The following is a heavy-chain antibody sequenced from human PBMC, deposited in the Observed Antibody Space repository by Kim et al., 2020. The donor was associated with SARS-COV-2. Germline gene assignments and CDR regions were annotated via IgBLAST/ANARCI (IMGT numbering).Heavy chain of an antibody. CDR2: NT. D-gene: IGHD1-1*01. Sequence: NTYYADSVKGRFTISRDNSNNTLHLQMNSLRAEDTAVYTCARGKTGDHWGQGTLVTVSS. V-gene: IGHV3-23*01. J-gene: IGHJ4*02. CDR3: ARGKTGDH.